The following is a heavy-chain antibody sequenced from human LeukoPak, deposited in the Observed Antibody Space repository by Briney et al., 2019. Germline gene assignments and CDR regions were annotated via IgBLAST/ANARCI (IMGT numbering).Heavy chain of an antibody. CDR2: IYYSGST. J-gene: IGHJ4*02. CDR3: ASPWSSGGFDH. D-gene: IGHD6-19*01. V-gene: IGHV4-39*01. Sequence: PSETLSLTCTVSGGFISSSSYFWGWIRQPPGKGREWIGSIYYSGSTSYNTSLKRRVTISVNTSKSQFSLKLSSVTAADTAVYYCASPWSSGGFDHWGQGTLVTVSS. CDR1: GGFISSSSYF.